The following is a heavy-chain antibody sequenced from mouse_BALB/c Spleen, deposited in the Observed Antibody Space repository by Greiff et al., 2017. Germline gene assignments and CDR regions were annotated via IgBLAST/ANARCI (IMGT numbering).Heavy chain of an antibody. CDR1: GYTFTSYY. CDR2: IYPGNVNT. D-gene: IGHD3-1*01. CDR3: ARSGNDYYFDY. V-gene: IGHV1S56*01. Sequence: QVQLQQSGPELVKPGASVRISCKASGYTFTSYYIHWVKQRPGQGLEWIGWIYPGNVNTKYNEKFKGKATLTADKSSSTAYMQLSSLTSEDSAVYFCARSGNDYYFDYWGQVTTLTVSS. J-gene: IGHJ2*01.